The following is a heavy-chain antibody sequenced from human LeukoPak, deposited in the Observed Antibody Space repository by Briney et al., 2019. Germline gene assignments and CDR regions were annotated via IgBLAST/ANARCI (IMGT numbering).Heavy chain of an antibody. CDR2: IYYSGST. D-gene: IGHD5-24*01. CDR1: GGSISSGDYY. V-gene: IGHV4-30-4*08. Sequence: PSETLSLTCTVSGGSISSGDYYWSWIRQSPGKGLEWIGYIYYSGSTYYNPSLKSRVTISVDTSKNQFSLKLSSVTAADTAVYYCARDGRDGYNFAFDIWGQGTMVTVSS. J-gene: IGHJ3*02. CDR3: ARDGRDGYNFAFDI.